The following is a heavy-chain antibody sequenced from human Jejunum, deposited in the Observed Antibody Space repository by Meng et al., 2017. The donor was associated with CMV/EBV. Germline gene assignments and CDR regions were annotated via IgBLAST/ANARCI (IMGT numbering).Heavy chain of an antibody. CDR1: C. CDR3: ATSTTGMVASSYYNYAMDV. CDR2: IRHDGGER. D-gene: IGHD1-1*01. V-gene: IGHV3-7*01. Sequence: CMNWVRQAPGKGLEWVANIRHDGGERYFVDSVKGRFAISRDNTKNSLFLHMDRLRAEDTAVYYCATSTTGMVASSYYNYAMDVWGQGTTVTVSS. J-gene: IGHJ6*02.